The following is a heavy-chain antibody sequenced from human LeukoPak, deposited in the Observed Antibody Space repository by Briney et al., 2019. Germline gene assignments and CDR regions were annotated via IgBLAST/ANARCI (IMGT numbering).Heavy chain of an antibody. Sequence: GGSLRLSCAASGFTFSSCSMNWVRQAPGKGLEWVSSISSSSSYIYYADSVKGRFTISRDNAKNSLYLQMNSLRAEDTAVYYCAAKAREVVVITTIWLDPWGQGTLVTVSS. V-gene: IGHV3-21*04. CDR2: ISSSSSYI. J-gene: IGHJ5*02. D-gene: IGHD3-22*01. CDR1: GFTFSSCS. CDR3: AAKAREVVVITTIWLDP.